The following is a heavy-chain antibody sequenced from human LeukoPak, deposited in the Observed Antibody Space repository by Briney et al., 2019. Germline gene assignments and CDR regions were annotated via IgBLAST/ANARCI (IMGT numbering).Heavy chain of an antibody. CDR3: AKALGPDYYYSNPIDY. CDR1: GFTFSTYG. D-gene: IGHD3-22*01. CDR2: IRYDGSNK. V-gene: IGHV3-30*02. J-gene: IGHJ4*02. Sequence: GGSLSLSXAASGFTFSTYGMHWVGQTPGKGLEWMAYIRYDGSNKYYADSVKGRFTISRDNSKNTLYLQMNSPRTEDTAVYYCAKALGPDYYYSNPIDYWGQGTLVTVSS.